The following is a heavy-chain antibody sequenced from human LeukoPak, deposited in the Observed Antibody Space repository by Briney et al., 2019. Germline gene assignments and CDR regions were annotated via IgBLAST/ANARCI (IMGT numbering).Heavy chain of an antibody. D-gene: IGHD6-6*01. CDR1: AGSISSSTYS. V-gene: IGHV4-39*07. CDR2: IYYSGST. J-gene: IGHJ4*02. CDR3: ARDPGYSTSDY. Sequence: SETLSLTCTVSAGSISSSTYSWGWIRQPPGKGLEWIGSIYYSGSTYYNPSLKSRVTISVDTSKNQFSLKLSSVTAADTAVYYCARDPGYSTSDYWGQGTLVTVSS.